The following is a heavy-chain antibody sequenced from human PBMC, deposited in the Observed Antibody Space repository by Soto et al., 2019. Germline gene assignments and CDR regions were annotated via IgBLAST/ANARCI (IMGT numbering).Heavy chain of an antibody. CDR2: IYYSGST. V-gene: IGHV4-59*01. D-gene: IGHD4-17*01. J-gene: IGHJ4*02. CDR1: GGSISSYY. Sequence: PSETLSLTCTVSGGSISSYYWSWIRQPPGKGLEWIGYIYYSGSTNYNPSLKSRVTISVDTSKNQFSLKLSSVTAADTAVYYCARDGRGDPFDYWGQGTLVTVFS. CDR3: ARDGRGDPFDY.